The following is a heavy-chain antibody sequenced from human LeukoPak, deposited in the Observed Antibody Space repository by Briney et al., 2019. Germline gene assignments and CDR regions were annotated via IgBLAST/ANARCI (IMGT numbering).Heavy chain of an antibody. Sequence: ASVKVSCKASGGTFSSYAISWVRQAPGQGLEWMGGIIPIFGTANYAQKFQGRVTITADESTSTAYMELSSLRSEDTAVYYCARAFTSYYYYYYMDVWGKGTTVTVSS. J-gene: IGHJ6*03. CDR1: GGTFSSYA. CDR3: ARAFTSYYYYYYMDV. D-gene: IGHD2-2*01. V-gene: IGHV1-69*13. CDR2: IIPIFGTA.